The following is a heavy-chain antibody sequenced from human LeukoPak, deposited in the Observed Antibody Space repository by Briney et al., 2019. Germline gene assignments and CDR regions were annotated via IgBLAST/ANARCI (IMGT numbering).Heavy chain of an antibody. Sequence: SQTLSLTCAISGDSVSSNSVTWNWIRQSPSRVLELLLRIYYRSTWYNDYAVSVRGRITVNPDTSKNQFSLHLNSVTPEDTAVYYCARRLTQYDCFDPWGQGILVTVTS. CDR1: GDSVSSNSVT. CDR3: ARRLTQYDCFDP. CDR2: IYYRSTWYN. J-gene: IGHJ5*02. D-gene: IGHD2-2*01. V-gene: IGHV6-1*01.